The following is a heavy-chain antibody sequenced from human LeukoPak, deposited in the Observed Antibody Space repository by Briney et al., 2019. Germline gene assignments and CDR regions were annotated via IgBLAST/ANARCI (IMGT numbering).Heavy chain of an antibody. Sequence: AGSLTLSCAATGFTFSRYGMHWVRQAPGKGLEWVSAISGSGGSTYYADSVKGRFTISRDNSKNTLYLQMNSLRAEDTAVYYCAKSLRSGEDTNFPFGCRGQGTLVTASS. V-gene: IGHV3-23*01. CDR1: GFTFSRYG. CDR2: ISGSGGST. J-gene: IGHJ4*02. D-gene: IGHD3-10*01. CDR3: AKSLRSGEDTNFPFGC.